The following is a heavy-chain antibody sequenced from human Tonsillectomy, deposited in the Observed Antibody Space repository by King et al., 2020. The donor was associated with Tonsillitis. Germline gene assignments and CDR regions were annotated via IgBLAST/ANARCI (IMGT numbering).Heavy chain of an antibody. CDR3: ARDSADFWSGYYRSPPDY. CDR1: GFTFSSYW. CDR2: IKQDGSEK. D-gene: IGHD3-3*01. J-gene: IGHJ4*02. V-gene: IGHV3-7*01. Sequence: VQLVESGGGLVQPGGSLRLSCAASGFTFSSYWMSWVRQAPGKGLEWVAKIKQDGSEKYYVDSVKGRFTISRDNAKNSLYLQMNTLRAEDTAVYYCARDSADFWSGYYRSPPDYWGQGILVIVSS.